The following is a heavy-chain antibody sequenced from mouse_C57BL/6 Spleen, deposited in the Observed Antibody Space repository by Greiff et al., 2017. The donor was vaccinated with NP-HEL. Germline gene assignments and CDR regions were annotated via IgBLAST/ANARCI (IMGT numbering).Heavy chain of an antibody. CDR3: ARAAQATLYYFDY. CDR2: IDPSDSYT. D-gene: IGHD3-2*02. V-gene: IGHV1-69*01. CDR1: GYTFTSYW. Sequence: QVQLQQPGAELVMPGASVKLSCKASGYTFTSYWMHWVKQRPGQGLEWIGEIDPSDSYTNYNQKFKGKSTLTVDKSSSTAYMQLSSLTSEDSAVYYCARAAQATLYYFDYWGQGTTLTVYS. J-gene: IGHJ2*01.